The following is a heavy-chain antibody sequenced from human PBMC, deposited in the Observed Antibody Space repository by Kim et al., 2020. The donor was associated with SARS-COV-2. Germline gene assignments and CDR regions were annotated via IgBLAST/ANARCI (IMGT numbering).Heavy chain of an antibody. CDR1: GGSFSGYY. CDR2: INHSGST. V-gene: IGHV4-34*01. D-gene: IGHD2-2*01. Sequence: SETLSLTCAVYGGSFSGYYWSWIRQPPGKGLEWIGEINHSGSTNYNPSLKSRVTISVDTSKNQFSLKLSSVTAADTAVYYCARAPYCSSTSCYLFDYWG. CDR3: ARAPYCSSTSCYLFDY. J-gene: IGHJ4*01.